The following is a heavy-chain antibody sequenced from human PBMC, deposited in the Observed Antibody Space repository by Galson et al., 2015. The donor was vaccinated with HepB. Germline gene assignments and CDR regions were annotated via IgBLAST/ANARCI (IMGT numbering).Heavy chain of an antibody. J-gene: IGHJ4*02. Sequence: SLRLSCAASGFTFSDYYMSWIRQAPGKGLEWVSYISSSGSTIYYADSVKGRFTISRDNAKNSLYLQMNSLRAEDTAVYYCARGHFEDNGDYAIPDYWGQGTLVTVSS. V-gene: IGHV3-11*01. D-gene: IGHD4-17*01. CDR2: ISSSGSTI. CDR1: GFTFSDYY. CDR3: ARGHFEDNGDYAIPDY.